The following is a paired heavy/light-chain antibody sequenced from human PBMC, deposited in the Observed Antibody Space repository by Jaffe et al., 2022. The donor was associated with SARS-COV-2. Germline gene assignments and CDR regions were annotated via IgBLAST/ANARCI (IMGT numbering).Heavy chain of an antibody. CDR1: GFTFSSYA. V-gene: IGHV3-23*04. J-gene: IGHJ4*02. D-gene: IGHD3-10*01. CDR3: AKGRYRSPSGGFDY. CDR2: ISDSASIT. Sequence: EVQLVESGGGLVQTGGSLRLSCAASGFTFSSYAMSWVRQAPGKGLEWVSVISDSASITYHADSVKGRFTISRDNSKNTLYLQLNSLRDDDTAVYYCAKGRYRSPSGGFDYWGQGTLVTVSS.
Light chain of an antibody. CDR2: YDH. Sequence: SYVLIQPPSVSVAPGTTARITCGGNNIGSKSVHWYQQKPGQAPVLVIYYDHDRPSGIPERFSGSNSGNTATLTITRVEAGDEADYYCQVWDSASDHYVFGFGTRVTVL. CDR1: NIGSKS. V-gene: IGLV3-21*04. J-gene: IGLJ1*01. CDR3: QVWDSASDHYV.